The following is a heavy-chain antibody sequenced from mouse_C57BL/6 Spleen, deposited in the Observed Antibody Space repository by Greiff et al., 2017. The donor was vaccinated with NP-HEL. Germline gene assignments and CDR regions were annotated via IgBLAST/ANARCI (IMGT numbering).Heavy chain of an antibody. Sequence: QVQLKESGAELARPGASVKLSCTASGYTFTSYGISWVKQRTGQGLEWIGEIYPRSGNTYYNEKFKGKATLTADKSSSTAYMELRSLTSEDAAVYFCAARGYDYDGDYFDYWGQGTTLTVSS. V-gene: IGHV1-81*01. CDR3: AARGYDYDGDYFDY. CDR2: IYPRSGNT. CDR1: GYTFTSYG. J-gene: IGHJ2*01. D-gene: IGHD2-4*01.